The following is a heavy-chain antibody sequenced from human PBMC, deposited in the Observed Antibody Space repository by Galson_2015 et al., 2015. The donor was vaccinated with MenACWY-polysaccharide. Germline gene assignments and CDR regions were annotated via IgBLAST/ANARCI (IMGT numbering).Heavy chain of an antibody. CDR1: GFTFSSDW. J-gene: IGHJ4*02. CDR3: AKGRANPPWVDREYDF. Sequence: SLRLSCAASGFTFSSDWMHWVRHAPGKGLEWISRINSDGTSKTYADSVKGRFTISRDNAKNTLYLQMNSLRAEDTAVYYCAKGRANPPWVDREYDFWGQGALVTVSS. V-gene: IGHV3-74*01. D-gene: IGHD2/OR15-2a*01. CDR2: INSDGTSK.